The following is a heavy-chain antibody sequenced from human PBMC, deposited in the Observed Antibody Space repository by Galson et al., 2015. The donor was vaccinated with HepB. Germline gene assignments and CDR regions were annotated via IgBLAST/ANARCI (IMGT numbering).Heavy chain of an antibody. CDR3: ARGPDYYDSPMHAFDI. D-gene: IGHD3-22*01. CDR1: GGTFSSYA. Sequence: SVKVSCKASGGTFSSYAISWVRQAPGQGLEWMGGIIPIFGTANYAQKFQGRVTITADESTSTAYMELSSLRSEDTAVYYCARGPDYYDSPMHAFDIWGQGTMVTVSS. J-gene: IGHJ3*02. CDR2: IIPIFGTA. V-gene: IGHV1-69*13.